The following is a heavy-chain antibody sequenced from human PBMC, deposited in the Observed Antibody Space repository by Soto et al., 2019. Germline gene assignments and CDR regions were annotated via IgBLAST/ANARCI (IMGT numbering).Heavy chain of an antibody. CDR2: IYYSGST. CDR3: ARAIAIFEVVTPDPYYFDY. CDR1: GGSISSYY. D-gene: IGHD3-3*01. J-gene: IGHJ4*02. V-gene: IGHV4-59*01. Sequence: PSETLSLTCTVSGGSISSYYWSWIRQPPGKGLEWIGYIYYSGSTNYNPSLKSRVTISVDTSKNQFSLKLSSVTAADTAVYYCARAIAIFEVVTPDPYYFDYWGQGTLVTVSS.